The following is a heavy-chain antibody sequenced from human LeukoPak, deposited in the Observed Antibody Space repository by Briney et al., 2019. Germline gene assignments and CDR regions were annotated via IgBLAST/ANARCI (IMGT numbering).Heavy chain of an antibody. CDR1: GGSISSSSYY. D-gene: IGHD6-13*01. Sequence: SETLSLTCTVSGGSISSSSYYWGWIRQPPGKGLEWIGSISYSGNTYYNPSLKSRVTISVDTSKNQFSLKLSSVTAADTAVYYCARRVIAAAGRFDYWGQGTLVTVST. CDR2: ISYSGNT. V-gene: IGHV4-39*01. CDR3: ARRVIAAAGRFDY. J-gene: IGHJ4*02.